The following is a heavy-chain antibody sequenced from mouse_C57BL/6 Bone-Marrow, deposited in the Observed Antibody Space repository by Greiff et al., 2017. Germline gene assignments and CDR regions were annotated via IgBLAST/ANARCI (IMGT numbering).Heavy chain of an antibody. CDR1: GYSFTDYN. J-gene: IGHJ2*01. CDR2: INPTYGTT. D-gene: IGHD3-1*01. V-gene: IGHV1-39*01. CDR3: ARGGGSAQLGY. Sequence: QLKQSGPELVKPGASVKISCKASGYSFTDYNMNWVKQSNGQSLEWLGVINPTYGTTSSTQKFKGKATLTVDQSSSTAYMQLNSLTSEDSAVYYCARGGGSAQLGYWGQGTTLTVSA.